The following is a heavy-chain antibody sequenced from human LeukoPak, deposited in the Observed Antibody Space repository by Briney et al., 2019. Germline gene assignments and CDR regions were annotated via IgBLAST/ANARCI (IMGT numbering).Heavy chain of an antibody. CDR3: AKTYYYGSGSYYKFLDY. CDR2: ISSSGSRI. CDR1: GFTFSSYE. Sequence: AGSLRLSCAASGFTFSSYEMNWVRQAPGKGLEWVSYISSSGSRIYYADSVKGRFTISRDNAKNSLYLQMNSLRAEDTAVYYCAKTYYYGSGSYYKFLDYWGQGTLVTVSS. J-gene: IGHJ4*02. D-gene: IGHD3-10*01. V-gene: IGHV3-48*03.